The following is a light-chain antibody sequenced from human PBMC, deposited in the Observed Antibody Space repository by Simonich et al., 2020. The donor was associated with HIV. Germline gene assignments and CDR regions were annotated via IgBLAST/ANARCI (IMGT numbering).Light chain of an antibody. J-gene: IGLJ3*02. CDR1: SGHSSYA. CDR3: QTWGTGIGV. Sequence: QLVLTQSPSASASLGASVKLTCTLSSGHSSYAIEWHQQQPEKGPRYLMKLNSDGSHSKGAGIPVRFSGSSSGAERYLTISSLQSEDEADYYCQTWGTGIGVFGGGTKLTVL. CDR2: LNSDGSH. V-gene: IGLV4-69*01.